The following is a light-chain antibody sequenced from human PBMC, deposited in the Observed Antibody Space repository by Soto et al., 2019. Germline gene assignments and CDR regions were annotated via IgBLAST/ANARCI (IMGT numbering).Light chain of an antibody. CDR1: SSNIGAGYD. CDR2: GNS. CDR3: QSYDTSLSVVV. V-gene: IGLV1-40*01. Sequence: VLTQPPSVSGAPGQRVTISCTGSSSNIGAGYDVHWYQQLPGTAPKLLIYGNSNRPSGVPDRFSGSKSGTSASLAITGLQAEDEADYYCQSYDTSLSVVVFGGGTKVTVL. J-gene: IGLJ2*01.